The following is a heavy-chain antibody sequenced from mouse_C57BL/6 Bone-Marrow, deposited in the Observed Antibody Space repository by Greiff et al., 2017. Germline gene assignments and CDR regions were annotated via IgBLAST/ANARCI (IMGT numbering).Heavy chain of an antibody. V-gene: IGHV5-6*01. D-gene: IGHD1-1*01. Sequence: EVKLMESGGDLVKPGGSLKLSCAASGFTFSSYGMSWVRQTPDKRLEWVATISSGGSYTYYPDSVKGRFTISRDNAKNTLYLQMSSLKSEDTAMYYCARQITTGWFAYWGQGTLVTVSA. CDR2: ISSGGSYT. J-gene: IGHJ3*01. CDR3: ARQITTGWFAY. CDR1: GFTFSSYG.